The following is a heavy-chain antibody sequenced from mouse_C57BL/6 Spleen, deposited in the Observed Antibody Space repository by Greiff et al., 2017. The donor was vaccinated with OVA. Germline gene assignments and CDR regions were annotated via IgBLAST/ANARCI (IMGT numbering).Heavy chain of an antibody. D-gene: IGHD1-1*01. CDR2: IDPSDSYT. CDR3: ARKAFDYGSSYWYFDV. J-gene: IGHJ1*03. V-gene: IGHV1-59*01. CDR1: GYTFTSYW. Sequence: QVQLQQSGAELVRPGTSVKLSCKASGYTFTSYWMHWVKQRPGQGLEWIGVIDPSDSYTNYNQKFKGKATLTVDTSSSTAYMQLSSLTSEDSAVYYCARKAFDYGSSYWYFDVWGTGTTVTVSS.